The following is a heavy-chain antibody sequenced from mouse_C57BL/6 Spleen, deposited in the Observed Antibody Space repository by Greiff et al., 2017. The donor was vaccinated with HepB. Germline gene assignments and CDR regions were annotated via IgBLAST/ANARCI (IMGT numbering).Heavy chain of an antibody. CDR3: ARRGKKGSYAMDY. Sequence: QVQLQQPGAELVRPGSSVKLSCKASGYTFTSYWMHWVKQRPIQGLEWIGNIDPSDSETHYNQKFKDKATLTVDKSSSTAYMQLSSLTSEDSAVYYCARRGKKGSYAMDYWGQGTSVTVSS. CDR1: GYTFTSYW. CDR2: IDPSDSET. J-gene: IGHJ4*01. V-gene: IGHV1-52*01.